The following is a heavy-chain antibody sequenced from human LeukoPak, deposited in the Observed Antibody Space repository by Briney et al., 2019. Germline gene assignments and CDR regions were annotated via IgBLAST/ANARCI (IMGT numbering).Heavy chain of an antibody. D-gene: IGHD2-15*01. CDR2: IYTRGST. CDR3: ARGRYCSADICSGGDAFDI. CDR1: GGSINNYY. J-gene: IGHJ3*02. V-gene: IGHV4-4*07. Sequence: SVTLSLPCTVPGGSINNYYWSWLRHPAGKGLEWIGRIYTRGSTNYNPSLKSRVTMSVDTSKNQFSLKLSSVTAADTAVYYCARGRYCSADICSGGDAFDIWGQGTMVSVSS.